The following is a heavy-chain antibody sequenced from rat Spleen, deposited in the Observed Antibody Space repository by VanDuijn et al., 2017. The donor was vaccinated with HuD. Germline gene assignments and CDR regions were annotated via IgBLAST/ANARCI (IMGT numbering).Heavy chain of an antibody. CDR1: GLSFSNYD. V-gene: IGHV5-25*01. CDR2: ISYDGTAT. Sequence: SSMKLSCAASGLSFSNYDMAWVRQAPTKGLEWVASISYDGTATYYRDSVKGRFTLSRDNAKSTLYLQMGSLRSEDTATYHCASHRHYSVYVMDAWGQGASVTVSS. CDR3: ASHRHYSVYVMDA. J-gene: IGHJ4*01. D-gene: IGHD1-1*01.